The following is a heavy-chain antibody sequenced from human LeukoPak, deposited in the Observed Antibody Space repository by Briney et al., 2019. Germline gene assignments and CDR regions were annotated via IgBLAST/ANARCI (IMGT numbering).Heavy chain of an antibody. CDR2: IYYSGST. CDR1: GGSISSYY. J-gene: IGHJ4*02. D-gene: IGHD3-10*01. Sequence: SETLSLTCTVSGGSISSYYWSWIRKPPGKGLEWIGHIYYSGSTNYNPSLKSRVTISVDTSKNQFSLKLSSVTAADTAVYYCARGPFVYYGSGSPGYFDYWGQGTLVTVSS. CDR3: ARGPFVYYGSGSPGYFDY. V-gene: IGHV4-59*01.